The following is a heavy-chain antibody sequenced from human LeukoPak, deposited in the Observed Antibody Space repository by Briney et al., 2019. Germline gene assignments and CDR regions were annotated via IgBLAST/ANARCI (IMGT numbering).Heavy chain of an antibody. V-gene: IGHV1-58*02. J-gene: IGHJ3*02. CDR3: AAADYYDSSGYYPYAFHI. CDR1: GFTFTRSA. D-gene: IGHD3-22*01. Sequence: GTSVKVSCKASGFTFTRSAMQWVRQARGEGLGWIGWFAVGSGNTNYAQTFQERVTITRDMSTSTAYMELSSLRSEDTAVYYCAAADYYDSSGYYPYAFHIWGQGTMVTVSS. CDR2: FAVGSGNT.